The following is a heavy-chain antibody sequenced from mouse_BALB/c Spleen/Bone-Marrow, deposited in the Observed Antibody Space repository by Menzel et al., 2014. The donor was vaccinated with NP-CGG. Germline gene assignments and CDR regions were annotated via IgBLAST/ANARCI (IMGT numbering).Heavy chain of an antibody. Sequence: DLVKPGASVKLSCKASGYTFTSYWINWIKQRPGQGLEWIGRIAPGSGSTYYNEMFKGKATLTVDTSSSTAYIQPRGLSSDDSPVYSCERKEMGYDNYGWFAYRAQGTLVTFTT. V-gene: IGHV1S41*01. J-gene: IGHJ3*01. CDR3: ERKEMGYDNYGWFAY. CDR2: IAPGSGST. D-gene: IGHD2-12*01. CDR1: GYTFTSYW.